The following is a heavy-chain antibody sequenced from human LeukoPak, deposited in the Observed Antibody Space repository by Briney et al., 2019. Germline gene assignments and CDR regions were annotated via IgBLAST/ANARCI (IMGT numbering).Heavy chain of an antibody. CDR1: GGSISSSSYY. J-gene: IGHJ6*02. D-gene: IGHD3-3*01. CDR3: ARAIPTYDFWSGYYTGPDYYGMDV. V-gene: IGHV4-61*05. CDR2: IYYSGST. Sequence: SETLSLTCTVSGGSISSSSYYWGWIRQPPGKGLEWIGYIYYSGSTNYNPSLKSRVTISVDTSKNQFSLKLSSVTAADTAVYYCARAIPTYDFWSGYYTGPDYYGMDVWGQGTTVTVSS.